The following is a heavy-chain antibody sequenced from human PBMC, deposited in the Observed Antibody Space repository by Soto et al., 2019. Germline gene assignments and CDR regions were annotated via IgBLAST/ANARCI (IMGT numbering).Heavy chain of an antibody. CDR1: GFTFSNAW. J-gene: IGHJ5*02. Sequence: GGSLRLSCAASGFTFSNAWMNWVRQAPGKGLEWVGRIKSKTDGGKTDYAAPVKGRFTISRDDSKNTLYLQMNSLKTEDTAVYYCTTDLDIAAWVVNWFDPWGQGTLVTVSS. D-gene: IGHD6-25*01. V-gene: IGHV3-15*07. CDR2: IKSKTDGGKT. CDR3: TTDLDIAAWVVNWFDP.